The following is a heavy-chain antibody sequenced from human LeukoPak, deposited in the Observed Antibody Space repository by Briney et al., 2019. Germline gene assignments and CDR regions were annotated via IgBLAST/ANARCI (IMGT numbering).Heavy chain of an antibody. Sequence: SVKVSCNSTGATFTNYGFTWVRQAPGQGLGWIGGVFLKIRSPNYAQRFQDRVTITADRSTNTTYLDLSRLTSDDTAVYYCARGSSGSHTLDDWGKGNLVSVFS. J-gene: IGHJ4*02. CDR3: ARGSSGSHTLDD. CDR2: VFLKIRSP. V-gene: IGHV1-69*06. CDR1: GATFTNYG. D-gene: IGHD1-26*01.